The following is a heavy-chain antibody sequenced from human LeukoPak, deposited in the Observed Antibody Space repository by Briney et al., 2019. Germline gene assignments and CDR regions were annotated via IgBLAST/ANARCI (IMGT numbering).Heavy chain of an antibody. CDR1: GGSISSYY. D-gene: IGHD6-13*01. V-gene: IGHV4-59*01. Sequence: PSETLSLTCTVSGGSISSYYWSWIRQPPGKGLEWIGYIYYSGSTNYNPSLKSRVTISVDTSKNQFSLKLSSVTAADTAVYYCARAGSSSLPWFDPWSQGTLVTVSS. CDR3: ARAGSSSLPWFDP. J-gene: IGHJ5*02. CDR2: IYYSGST.